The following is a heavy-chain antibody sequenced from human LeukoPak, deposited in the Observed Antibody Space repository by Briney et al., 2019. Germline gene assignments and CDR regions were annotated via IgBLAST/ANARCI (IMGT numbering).Heavy chain of an antibody. Sequence: ASETLSLTCTVSGGSISSSSYYWGWIRQPPGKGLEWIGSIYYSGSTYYNPSLKSRVTISVDTSKNQFSLKLSSGTAADTAVYYCARLDVGYYFDYWGQGTLVTVSS. D-gene: IGHD2-15*01. CDR2: IYYSGST. CDR3: ARLDVGYYFDY. CDR1: GGSISSSSYY. J-gene: IGHJ4*02. V-gene: IGHV4-39*01.